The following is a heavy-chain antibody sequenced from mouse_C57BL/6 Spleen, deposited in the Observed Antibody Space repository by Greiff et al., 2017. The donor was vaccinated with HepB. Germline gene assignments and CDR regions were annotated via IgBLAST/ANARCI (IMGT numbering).Heavy chain of an antibody. D-gene: IGHD1-1*01. Sequence: VKLMESGAELVKPGASVKISCKASGYAFSSYWMNWVKQRPGKGLEWIGQIYPGDGDTNYNGKFKGKATLTADKSSSTAYMQLSSLTSEDSAVYFCARGVVAKDYFDYWGQGTTLTVSS. CDR3: ARGVVAKDYFDY. V-gene: IGHV1-80*01. J-gene: IGHJ2*01. CDR1: GYAFSSYW. CDR2: IYPGDGDT.